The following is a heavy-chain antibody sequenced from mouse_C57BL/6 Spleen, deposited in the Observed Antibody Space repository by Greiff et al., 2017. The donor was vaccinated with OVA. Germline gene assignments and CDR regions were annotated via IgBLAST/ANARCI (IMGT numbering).Heavy chain of an antibody. D-gene: IGHD1-1*01. CDR1: GYTFTSYW. CDR2: IYPGSGST. J-gene: IGHJ1*03. CDR3: AGEYYGSSLGYFDV. V-gene: IGHV1-55*01. Sequence: QVQLQQPGAELVKPGASVKMSCKASGYTFTSYWITWVKQRPGQGLECIGDIYPGSGSTNYNEKFKSKATLTVDTSSSTAYMQLSSLTSEDSAVYYCAGEYYGSSLGYFDVWGTGTTVTVSS.